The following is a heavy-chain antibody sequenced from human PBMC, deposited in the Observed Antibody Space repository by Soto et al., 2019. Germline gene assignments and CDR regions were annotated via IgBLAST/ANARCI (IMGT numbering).Heavy chain of an antibody. CDR2: IYWDDDK. CDR1: GFSLTETGMG. V-gene: IGHV2-5*02. CDR3: AHRRSGYFDS. Sequence: QITLKESGPTLVKPTQTLTLTCTFSGFSLTETGMGVGWIRQPPGKALEWLELIYWDDDKGYSPSLKRGLSISKDTSKNQVDLTKTYVDAVDTATYYCAHRRSGYFDSWGQGTLVTVSS. J-gene: IGHJ4*02.